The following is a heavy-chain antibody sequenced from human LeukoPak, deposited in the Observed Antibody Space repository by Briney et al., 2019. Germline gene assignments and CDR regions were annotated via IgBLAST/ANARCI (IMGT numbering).Heavy chain of an antibody. V-gene: IGHV4-4*07. CDR3: ARDRVTHTAMVINHAFDI. J-gene: IGHJ3*02. CDR1: GGSFSGYY. CDR2: IYTSGST. Sequence: SETLSLTCAVYGGSFSGYYWSWIRQPAGKGLEWIGRIYTSGSTNYNPSLKSRVTISVDTSKNQFSLKLSSVTAADTAVYYCARDRVTHTAMVINHAFDIWGQGTMVTVSS. D-gene: IGHD5-18*01.